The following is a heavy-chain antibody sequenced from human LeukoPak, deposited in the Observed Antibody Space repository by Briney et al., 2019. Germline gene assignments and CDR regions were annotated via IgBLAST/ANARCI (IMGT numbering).Heavy chain of an antibody. V-gene: IGHV7-4-1*02. J-gene: IGHJ4*02. CDR1: GYTSTNSG. CDR3: ARDGTSRGLSFDY. Sequence: ASVKVSCKASGYTSTNSGLNWVRQAPGQGLEWMGWINTETENPTYPQGFTGRFVFSLDTSVTTAYLQISSLTAEDTAVYYCARDGTSRGLSFDYWGQGTLVTVSS. CDR2: INTETENP. D-gene: IGHD5-12*01.